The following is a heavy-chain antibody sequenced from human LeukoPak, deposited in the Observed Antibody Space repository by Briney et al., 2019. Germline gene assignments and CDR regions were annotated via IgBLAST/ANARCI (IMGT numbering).Heavy chain of an antibody. CDR2: ISGSGDTT. Sequence: GGSLRLSCAASGFTFNSYAMSWVRQAPGKGLEWVSHISGSGDTTNYADSVKGRFTISRDNSKNTLYLQMNSLRAEDTAVYYCATYGDNSVFDYWGQGTLVTVSS. V-gene: IGHV3-23*01. CDR1: GFTFNSYA. J-gene: IGHJ4*02. CDR3: ATYGDNSVFDY. D-gene: IGHD4-23*01.